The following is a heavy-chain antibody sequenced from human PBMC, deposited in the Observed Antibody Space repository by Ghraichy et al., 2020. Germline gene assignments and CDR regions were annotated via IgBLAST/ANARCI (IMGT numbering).Heavy chain of an antibody. V-gene: IGHV4-4*09. CDR3: AGRATYYYDSSGYYYSN. D-gene: IGHD3-22*01. Sequence: SETLSLTCTVSGGSISSYYWSWIRQPPGKGLEWIGYIYTSGSTNYYPSLKSRVTISVDTSKNQFSLKLSSVTAADTAVYYCAGRATYYYDSSGYYYSNWGQGTLVTVSS. J-gene: IGHJ4*02. CDR2: IYTSGST. CDR1: GGSISSYY.